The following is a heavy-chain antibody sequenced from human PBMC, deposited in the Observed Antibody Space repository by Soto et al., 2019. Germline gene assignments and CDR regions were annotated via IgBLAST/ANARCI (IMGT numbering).Heavy chain of an antibody. J-gene: IGHJ4*02. V-gene: IGHV3-11*01. Sequence: GGSLRLSCAASGFTFSDYYMSWIRQAPGKGLEWVSYISSSGSTIYYADSGKGRFTISRDNAKNSLYLQMNSLRAEDTAVYYCASRAILTGYYSYWGQGTLVTVSS. CDR1: GFTFSDYY. D-gene: IGHD3-9*01. CDR2: ISSSGSTI. CDR3: ASRAILTGYYSY.